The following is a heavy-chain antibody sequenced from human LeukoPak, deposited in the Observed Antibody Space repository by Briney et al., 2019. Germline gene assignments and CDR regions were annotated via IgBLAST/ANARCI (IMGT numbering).Heavy chain of an antibody. CDR1: GFTFSSYG. J-gene: IGHJ4*02. CDR3: ASSYDLGGFDY. V-gene: IGHV4-38-2*01. D-gene: IGHD3-3*01. Sequence: LRLSCAASGFTFSSYGMHWVRQAPGKGLEWIGSIYHSGSTYYNPSLKSRVTISVDTSKNQFSLKLSSVTAADTAVYYCASSYDLGGFDYWGQGTLVTVSS. CDR2: IYHSGST.